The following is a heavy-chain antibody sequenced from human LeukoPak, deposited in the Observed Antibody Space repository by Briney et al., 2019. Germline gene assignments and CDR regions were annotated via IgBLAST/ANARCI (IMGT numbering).Heavy chain of an antibody. CDR3: ATYRSRGFDY. J-gene: IGHJ4*02. CDR2: IFNSGGT. Sequence: PSETLSLTCTVSGGPISSYYRSWIRQPPGKGLEWIGYIFNSGGTNYNPSLKSRVTIPLDTSKNQFSLKLSSVTAADTAVYYCATYRSRGFDYWGQGTLVTVSS. CDR1: GGPISSYY. D-gene: IGHD2-21*01. V-gene: IGHV4-59*01.